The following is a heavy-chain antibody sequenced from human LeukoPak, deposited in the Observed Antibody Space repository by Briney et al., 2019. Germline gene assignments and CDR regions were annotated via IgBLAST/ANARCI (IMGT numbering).Heavy chain of an antibody. J-gene: IGHJ4*02. D-gene: IGHD3-10*01. CDR1: AFTVSRNY. CDR2: IYSGGST. Sequence: GGSLRLSCAASAFTVSRNYMSWVRQAPGKGLEWVSVIYSGGSTYYADSVKGRFTISRDNSKNTLYLQMNSLRAEDTAVYYCASSYGSGSYGFDYWGQGTLVTVSS. V-gene: IGHV3-53*01. CDR3: ASSYGSGSYGFDY.